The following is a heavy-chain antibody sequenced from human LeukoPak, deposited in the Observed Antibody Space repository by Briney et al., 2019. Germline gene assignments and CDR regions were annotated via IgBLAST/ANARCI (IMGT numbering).Heavy chain of an antibody. Sequence: GSLRLSCAASGFTFSSYWMNWVRQAPGKGLEWVADIKQDGSEIHYVDSVKGRFTIFRDNAKNSLYLQMSSLRAEDTAVYYCVRGSRGAFEIWGQGTMVIVSS. V-gene: IGHV3-7*01. CDR2: IKQDGSEI. CDR3: VRGSRGAFEI. J-gene: IGHJ3*02. D-gene: IGHD2-2*01. CDR1: GFTFSSYW.